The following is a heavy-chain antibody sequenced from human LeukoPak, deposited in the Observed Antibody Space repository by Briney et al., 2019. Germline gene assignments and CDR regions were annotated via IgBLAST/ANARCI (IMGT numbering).Heavy chain of an antibody. V-gene: IGHV3-48*01. D-gene: IGHD3-10*01. CDR3: AREWFGELI. CDR1: GFTFSSYS. Sequence: PGGSLGPSVAFSGFTFSSYSINWVRQAPGKGLEWISFIRHSSSDIYYADSVKGRFTISRDNAKNSLYLQMNSLRAEDTAVYYCAREWFGELIWGQGTLVTVSS. CDR2: IRHSSSDI. J-gene: IGHJ4*02.